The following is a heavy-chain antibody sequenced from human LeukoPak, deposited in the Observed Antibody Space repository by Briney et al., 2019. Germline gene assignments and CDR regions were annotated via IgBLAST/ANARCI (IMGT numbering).Heavy chain of an antibody. CDR2: ISNSGGST. J-gene: IGHJ4*02. CDR1: GFTFSSYA. V-gene: IGHV3-23*01. CDR3: ARGVEANWVFDY. Sequence: GGSLRLSCAASGFTFSSYAMSWVRQAPGKGLEWVSAISNSGGSTYYTDSVKGRFTISRDNSKNTLYLQMNSLRAEDTAVYYCARGVEANWVFDYWGQGTLVTVSS. D-gene: IGHD7-27*01.